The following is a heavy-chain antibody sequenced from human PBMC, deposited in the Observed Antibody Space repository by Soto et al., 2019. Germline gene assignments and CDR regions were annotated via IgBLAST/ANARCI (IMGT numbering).Heavy chain of an antibody. CDR2: ISGHNGST. Sequence: QAQLVQSGAEVKKPGASVKVSCKTSGYTFTAFGISWVRQAPGQGPEWMGWISGHNGSTKYAQKFQGRVSMTTDTSTKTVYMELRSLKSDDSAVYYCARDTPRWEIGWNWFDPWGQGTQVTVSS. D-gene: IGHD1-26*01. CDR3: ARDTPRWEIGWNWFDP. CDR1: GYTFTAFG. J-gene: IGHJ5*02. V-gene: IGHV1-18*04.